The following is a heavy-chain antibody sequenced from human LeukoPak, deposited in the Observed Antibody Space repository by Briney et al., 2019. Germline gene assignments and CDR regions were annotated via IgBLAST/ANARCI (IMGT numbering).Heavy chain of an antibody. Sequence: WASVKVSCKASGYTFISFYIHWVRQAPGQGLEWMGVINPSGGTTLYAQKFQGRVTMTRDTSTSTVYMELSSLRSEDTAVYYCARTKVGAARGYGFDFWGQGTLVTVSS. D-gene: IGHD1-26*01. V-gene: IGHV1-46*01. CDR2: INPSGGTT. CDR3: ARTKVGAARGYGFDF. CDR1: GYTFISFY. J-gene: IGHJ4*02.